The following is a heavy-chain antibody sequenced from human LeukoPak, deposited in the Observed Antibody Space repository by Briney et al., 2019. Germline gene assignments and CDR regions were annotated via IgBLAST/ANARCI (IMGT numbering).Heavy chain of an antibody. V-gene: IGHV3-7*03. CDR3: ARFIWRQLAPSDY. Sequence: GSLRLSCVASGFSFSDYWMNWVRQAPGKGLEWVANIKQDGSEQYYVDSVKGRFTIFRDNDKNSLYLQMNSLSADDTAVYYCARFIWRQLAPSDYWGQGTLVTVSS. J-gene: IGHJ4*02. D-gene: IGHD2-21*01. CDR2: IKQDGSEQ. CDR1: GFSFSDYW.